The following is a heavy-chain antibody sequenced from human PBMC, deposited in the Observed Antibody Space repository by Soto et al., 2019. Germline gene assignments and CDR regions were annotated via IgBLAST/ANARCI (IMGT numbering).Heavy chain of an antibody. D-gene: IGHD4-17*01. CDR2: ISSSSSTI. V-gene: IGHV3-48*01. CDR3: ARERMTTVTYYYYYMDV. CDR1: GFTFSSYS. J-gene: IGHJ6*03. Sequence: GGSLRLSCAASGFTFSSYSMNWVRQAPGKGLEWVSYISSSSSTIYYADSVKGRFTISRDNAKNSLYLQMNSLRAEDTAVYYCARERMTTVTYYYYYMDVWGKGTTVTVSS.